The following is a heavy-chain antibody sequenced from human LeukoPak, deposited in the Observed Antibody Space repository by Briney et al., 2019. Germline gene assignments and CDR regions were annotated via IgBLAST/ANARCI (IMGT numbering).Heavy chain of an antibody. CDR1: GFTFSSYG. V-gene: IGHV3-30*03. CDR3: ARDPFGVEGGYFDY. J-gene: IGHJ4*02. Sequence: PGGSLRLSCAASGFTFSSYGMHWLRQAPGKGLEGGAVISYDGSNKYYADSVKGRFTISRDNSKNTLYLQMNSLRAEDTAVYYCARDPFGVEGGYFDYWGQGTLVTVSS. D-gene: IGHD3-3*01. CDR2: ISYDGSNK.